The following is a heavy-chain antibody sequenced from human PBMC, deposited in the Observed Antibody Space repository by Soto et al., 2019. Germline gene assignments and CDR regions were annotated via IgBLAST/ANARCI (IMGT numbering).Heavy chain of an antibody. CDR1: GFTFSSYT. CDR3: AREGQALESIDY. J-gene: IGHJ4*02. D-gene: IGHD1-1*01. CDR2: ISYDGSNK. Sequence: QVQVVESGGGVVQSGRSLRLSCAASGFTFSSYTMHWVRQAPGKGLGWVAVISYDGSNKYYADSVKGRFTISRDNSKNTMYLQMNSLRAEDTAMYYCAREGQALESIDYCGQGTRVSVSA. V-gene: IGHV3-30-3*01.